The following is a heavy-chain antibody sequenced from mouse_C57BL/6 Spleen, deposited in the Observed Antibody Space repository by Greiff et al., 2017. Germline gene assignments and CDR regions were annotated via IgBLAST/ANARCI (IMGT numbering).Heavy chain of an antibody. V-gene: IGHV1-22*01. Sequence: EVQLQQSGPELVKPGASVKMSCKASGYTFTDYNMHWVKQSHGKSLEWIGYINPNNGGTSYNQKFKGKATLTVNQSSSTAYMELRSLTSEDSAVYYCARTPLYYGPWYFDVWGTGTTVTVSS. J-gene: IGHJ1*03. D-gene: IGHD1-1*01. CDR1: GYTFTDYN. CDR2: INPNNGGT. CDR3: ARTPLYYGPWYFDV.